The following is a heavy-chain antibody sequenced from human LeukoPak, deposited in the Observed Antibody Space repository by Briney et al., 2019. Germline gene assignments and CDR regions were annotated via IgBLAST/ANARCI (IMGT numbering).Heavy chain of an antibody. J-gene: IGHJ5*02. CDR2: IIPIFGTA. Sequence: ASVKVSCKASGGTFSSYAISWVRQAPGHGLEWMGGIIPIFGTANYAQKFQGRVTITTDESTSTAYMELSSLRSEDTAVYYCASSGPTGTTKEVFFDPWGQGTLVTVSS. V-gene: IGHV1-69*05. CDR1: GGTFSSYA. CDR3: ASSGPTGTTKEVFFDP. D-gene: IGHD1-7*01.